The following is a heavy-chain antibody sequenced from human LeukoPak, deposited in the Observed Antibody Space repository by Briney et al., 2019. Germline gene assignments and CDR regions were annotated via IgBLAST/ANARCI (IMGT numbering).Heavy chain of an antibody. V-gene: IGHV4-34*01. J-gene: IGHJ4*02. CDR3: ARGSVTGRFDY. CDR1: GGSFSGYY. CDR2: INHSGST. D-gene: IGHD1-20*01. Sequence: SETLSLTCAVYGGSFSGYYWSWIRQPPGKGLEWIGEINHSGSTNYNPSLKSRVTMSVDTSKNQFSLKLSSVTAADTAVYYCARGSVTGRFDYWGQGTLVTVSS.